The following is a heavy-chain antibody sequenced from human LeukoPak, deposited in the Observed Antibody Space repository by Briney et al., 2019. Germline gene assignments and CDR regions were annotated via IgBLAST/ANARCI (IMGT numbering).Heavy chain of an antibody. CDR1: GDSFTIND. CDR2: MNPNSGNT. CDR3: ARVTAGGTWTFDI. V-gene: IGHV1-8*01. D-gene: IGHD6-13*01. J-gene: IGHJ3*02. Sequence: ASVKVSCKASGDSFTINDINWVRQATGQGLEWMGWMNPNSGNTGYAQKFQGRVTMTRNTSISTAYMELTDLRSEDAAVYYCARVTAGGTWTFDIWGQGTTVTVSP.